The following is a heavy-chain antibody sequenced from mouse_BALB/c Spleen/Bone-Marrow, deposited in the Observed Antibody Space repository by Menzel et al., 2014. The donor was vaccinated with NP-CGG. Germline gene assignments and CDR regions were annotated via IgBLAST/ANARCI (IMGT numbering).Heavy chain of an antibody. CDR1: GFSLTSYG. CDR2: IWIGGST. CDR3: ARYGSILDY. J-gene: IGHJ2*01. Sequence: VKVVESGPGLVQPSQSLSITCTVSGFSLTSYGVHWVRQSPGKGLEWLGVIWIGGSTDYNAAFISRLSISKDNSKSQVFFKMNSLQANDTAIYYCARYGSILDYWGQGTTLTVSS. D-gene: IGHD1-1*01. V-gene: IGHV2-2*02.